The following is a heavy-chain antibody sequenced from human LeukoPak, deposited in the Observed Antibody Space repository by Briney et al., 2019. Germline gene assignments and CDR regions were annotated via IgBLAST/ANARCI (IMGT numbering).Heavy chain of an antibody. J-gene: IGHJ4*02. V-gene: IGHV4-59*08. CDR2: ITYSGST. D-gene: IGHD2-8*02. CDR1: GGSINSYY. Sequence: SETLSLTCTVSGGSINSYYWSWIRQPPGKGLEWIGYITYSGSTSYNPSLRSRVTISLDTSKNQFSLKLNSVTAADTAVYCCARTLLGRLFDYWGQGTLVTVSS. CDR3: ARTLLGRLFDY.